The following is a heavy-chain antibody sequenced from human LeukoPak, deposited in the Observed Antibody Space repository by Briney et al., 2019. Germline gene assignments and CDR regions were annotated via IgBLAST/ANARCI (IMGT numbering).Heavy chain of an antibody. J-gene: IGHJ4*02. D-gene: IGHD4-23*01. CDR1: GFTFSSYA. Sequence: PGGSLRLSCAASGFTFSSYAMHWVRQAPGKGLEYVSAISSNGGSTYYANSVKGRFTISRDNSKNTLYLQMGSLRAEDMAVYYCARVGGVNYYFDYWGQGTLVTVSS. V-gene: IGHV3-64*01. CDR2: ISSNGGST. CDR3: ARVGGVNYYFDY.